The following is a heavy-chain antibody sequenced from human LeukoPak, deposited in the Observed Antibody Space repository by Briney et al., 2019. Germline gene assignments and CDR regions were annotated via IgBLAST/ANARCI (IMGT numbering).Heavy chain of an antibody. V-gene: IGHV1-8*01. CDR1: GYTFTSYD. Sequence: GASVKVSCKASGYTFTSYDINWVRQATGQGLEWMGWMNPNSGNTGYAQKFQGRVTMTRNTSISTAYMELSSLRSEDTAVYYCARGNYYYDSSGYTPDDYWGQGTLVTVSS. J-gene: IGHJ4*02. CDR3: ARGNYYYDSSGYTPDDY. D-gene: IGHD3-22*01. CDR2: MNPNSGNT.